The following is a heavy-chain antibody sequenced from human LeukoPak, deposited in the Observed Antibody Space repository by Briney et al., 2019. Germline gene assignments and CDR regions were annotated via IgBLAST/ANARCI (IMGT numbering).Heavy chain of an antibody. CDR1: SGSFSGYY. J-gene: IGHJ5*02. Sequence: SETLSLTCAVYSGSFSGYYWSWIRQPPGKGLEWIGEINHSGSTNYNPSLKSRVTISVDTSKNQFSLKLSSVTAADTAVYYCARGLTGYDFWSGYYYDWFDPWGQGTLVTVSS. V-gene: IGHV4-34*01. CDR3: ARGLTGYDFWSGYYYDWFDP. CDR2: INHSGST. D-gene: IGHD3-3*01.